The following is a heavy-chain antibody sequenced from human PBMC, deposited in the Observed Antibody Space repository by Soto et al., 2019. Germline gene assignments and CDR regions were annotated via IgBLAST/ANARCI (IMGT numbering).Heavy chain of an antibody. J-gene: IGHJ5*02. CDR2: INPTGGIT. CDR1: GYTFTGSY. D-gene: IGHD2-21*01. V-gene: IGHV1-46*01. Sequence: ASVKVSCKAFGYTFTGSYIHWMRQAPGQGLEWMGIINPTGGITNYAQKFQGRVVMTSDTSTSTVYVELSSLTSEDTAVYYCAKIPYPWGQGTLVTVSS. CDR3: AKIPYP.